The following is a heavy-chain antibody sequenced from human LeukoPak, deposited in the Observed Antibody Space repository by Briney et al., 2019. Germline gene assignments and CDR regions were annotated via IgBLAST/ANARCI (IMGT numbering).Heavy chain of an antibody. CDR3: ARDLSYYYDSSGY. J-gene: IGHJ4*02. CDR1: GFTFNNYN. CDR2: ITSSGTYI. D-gene: IGHD3-22*01. Sequence: GGSLRLSCAASGFTFNNYNMNWVRQAPGKALEWVSSITSSGTYIFYADSVKGRFTISRDNAKNSLYLQMNSLRAEDTAVYYCARDLSYYYDSSGYWGQGTLVTVSS. V-gene: IGHV3-21*01.